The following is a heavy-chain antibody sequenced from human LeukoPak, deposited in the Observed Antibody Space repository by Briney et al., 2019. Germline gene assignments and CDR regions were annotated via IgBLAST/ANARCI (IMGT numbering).Heavy chain of an antibody. V-gene: IGHV3-21*04. CDR3: AKDSDAVTTCLDS. J-gene: IGHJ4*02. D-gene: IGHD4-17*01. CDR1: GFTFSSYS. CDR2: ISSSSSYI. Sequence: GGSLRLSCAASGFTFSSYSMNWVRQAPGKGLEWVSSISSSSSYIYYADSVKGRFTISRDNSKITLYLQMNSLRVEDTAVYYCAKDSDAVTTCLDSWGQGTLVAVSS.